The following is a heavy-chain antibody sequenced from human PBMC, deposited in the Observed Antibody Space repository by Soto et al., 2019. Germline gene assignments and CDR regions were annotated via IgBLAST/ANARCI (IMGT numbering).Heavy chain of an antibody. V-gene: IGHV3-48*02. D-gene: IGHD3-9*01. CDR1: GFIFSSYS. J-gene: IGHJ4*02. Sequence: EVQLVESGGSLVQPGGSLRLSCAASGFIFSSYSMNWVRQAPGKGLEWVSYISSSSSIIHYADSVKGRFTISRDNAKNSLYLRMNSLRDDDTAVYYCTRGDMEDHWGQGTLVTVSS. CDR2: ISSSSSII. CDR3: TRGDMEDH.